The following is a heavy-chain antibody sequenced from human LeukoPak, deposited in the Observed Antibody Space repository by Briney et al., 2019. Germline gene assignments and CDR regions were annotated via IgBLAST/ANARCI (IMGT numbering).Heavy chain of an antibody. D-gene: IGHD5-18*01. CDR2: IYYSGST. V-gene: IGHV4-39*01. Sequence: SETLSLTCTVSSGSISSSSYYWGWIRQPPGKGLEWIGSIYYSGSTYHNPSLRSRVTISVDTCQNHFSLRLSSVTAADTAVYYCASLLGEYTYVYHWGQGTLVTVSS. CDR3: ASLLGEYTYVYH. J-gene: IGHJ5*02. CDR1: SGSISSSSYY.